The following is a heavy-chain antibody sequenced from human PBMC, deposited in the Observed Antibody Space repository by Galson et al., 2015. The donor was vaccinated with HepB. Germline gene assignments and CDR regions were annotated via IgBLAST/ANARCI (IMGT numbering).Heavy chain of an antibody. V-gene: IGHV4-4*07. CDR1: GGSISSYY. CDR2: IYTSGST. D-gene: IGHD6-13*01. J-gene: IGHJ2*01. Sequence: ETLSLTCTVSGGSISSYYWSWIRQPAGKGLEWIGRIYTSGSTNYNPSLKSRVTMSVDTSKNQFSLKLSSVTAADTAVYYCARGIAAASKGYFDLWGRGTLVTVSS. CDR3: ARGIAAASKGYFDL.